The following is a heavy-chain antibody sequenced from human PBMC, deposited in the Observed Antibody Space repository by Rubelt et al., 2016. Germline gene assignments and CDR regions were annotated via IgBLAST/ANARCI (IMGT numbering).Heavy chain of an antibody. D-gene: IGHD4-17*01. CDR1: GGSFSGYY. V-gene: IGHV4-34*01. J-gene: IGHJ5*02. Sequence: QVQLQQWGAGLLKPSETLSLTCAVYGGSFSGYYWSWIRQPPGKGLEWIGEINHSGSTNYNPSLKSRVTISVEPSKNQFSLKLSSWTAADTAVYYCARRRTVPQNWFDPWGQGTLVTVSS. CDR3: ARRRTVPQNWFDP. CDR2: INHSGST.